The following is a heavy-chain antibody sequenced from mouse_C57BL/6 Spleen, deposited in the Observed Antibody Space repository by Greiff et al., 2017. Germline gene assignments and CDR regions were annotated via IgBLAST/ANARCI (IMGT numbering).Heavy chain of an antibody. D-gene: IGHD1-1*01. Sequence: QQSCKASGYTFTSYWMHWVKQRPGQGLEWIGEIDPSDSYTNYNQKFKGKSTLTVDKSSSTAYMQLSSLTSEDSAVYYCARARAVVPFDYWGQGTTLTVSS. J-gene: IGHJ2*01. V-gene: IGHV1-69*01. CDR1: GYTFTSYW. CDR3: ARARAVVPFDY. CDR2: IDPSDSYT.